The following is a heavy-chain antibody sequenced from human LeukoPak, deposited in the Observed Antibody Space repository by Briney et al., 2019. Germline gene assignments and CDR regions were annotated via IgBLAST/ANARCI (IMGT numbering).Heavy chain of an antibody. V-gene: IGHV4-4*02. D-gene: IGHD5-24*01. CDR3: ARELATINGPYFES. CDR1: GGSISNFHW. J-gene: IGHJ4*02. Sequence: KASETLSLTCTVSGGSISNFHWWNWVRQSPGKGLEWVGQIYHNGITNYNPSLKSRLTISVDKSRNHFSLNLTSVTAADTAVYFCARELATINGPYFESWGQGTLVTVSS. CDR2: IYHNGIT.